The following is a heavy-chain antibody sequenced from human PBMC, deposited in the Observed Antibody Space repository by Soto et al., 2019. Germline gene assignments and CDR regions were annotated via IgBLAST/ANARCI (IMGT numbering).Heavy chain of an antibody. CDR3: ASRSHTRMVRGPMGV. Sequence: GGSLRLSCAASGFTFSSYSMNWVRQAPGKGLEWVSYISSSSSTIYYADSVKGRFTISRDNAKNSLYLQMNSLRAEDTAVYYCASRSHTRMVRGPMGVWGQGTLVTVSS. CDR2: ISSSSSTI. D-gene: IGHD3-10*01. CDR1: GFTFSSYS. J-gene: IGHJ4*02. V-gene: IGHV3-48*01.